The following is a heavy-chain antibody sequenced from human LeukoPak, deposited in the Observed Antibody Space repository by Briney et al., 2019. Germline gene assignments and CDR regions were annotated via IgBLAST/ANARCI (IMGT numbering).Heavy chain of an antibody. D-gene: IGHD6-13*01. CDR1: GFTFSNCA. J-gene: IGHJ1*01. V-gene: IGHV3-30-3*01. CDR2: VSYDGNNK. Sequence: GGSLRPSCAASGFTFSNCAVHWVRQAPGKGLEWVAVVSYDGNNKYYADSVKGRFTISRDNSKNSLSLQMNSLRAEDTALYYCAKGPGAAVGKRYIQHWGQGTLVTVSS. CDR3: AKGPGAAVGKRYIQH.